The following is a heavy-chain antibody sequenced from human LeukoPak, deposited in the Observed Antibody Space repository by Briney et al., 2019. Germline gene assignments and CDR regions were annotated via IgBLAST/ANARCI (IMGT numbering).Heavy chain of an antibody. Sequence: GGSLRLSCAASGSTFSDYCMDWVRQAPGQGQERVGRSKNKANSCITDYAASVKGRFTTSRDDSKNSFYLPMTSLNTEATAVYYGARSFSNGHSAFEVWGQGTMVTVSS. D-gene: IGHD3-22*01. CDR1: GSTFSDYC. CDR3: ARSFSNGHSAFEV. V-gene: IGHV3-72*01. CDR2: SKNKANSCIT. J-gene: IGHJ3*01.